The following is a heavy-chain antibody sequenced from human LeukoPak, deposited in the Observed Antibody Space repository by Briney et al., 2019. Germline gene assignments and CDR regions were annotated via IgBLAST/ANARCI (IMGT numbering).Heavy chain of an antibody. D-gene: IGHD6-13*01. J-gene: IGHJ4*02. V-gene: IGHV4-59*01. CDR3: AREEGIAAAGALEY. CDR1: GDSITDYY. CDR2: IYHSGNT. Sequence: SETLSLTCNVSGDSITDYYWSWIRQPPGKGLEWIGFIYHSGNTNYNPSLASRDTLSLDTSKTQLSLRLTAVTAADTAVYYCAREEGIAAAGALEYWGQGILVTVSS.